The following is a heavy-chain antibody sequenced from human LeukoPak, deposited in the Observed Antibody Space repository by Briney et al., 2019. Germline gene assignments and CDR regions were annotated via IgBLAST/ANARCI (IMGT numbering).Heavy chain of an antibody. D-gene: IGHD6-13*01. J-gene: IGHJ5*02. CDR3: ARESAAAGLTWFDP. Sequence: SEPLSLTCAVSGYSISSGYYWGWIRQPPGKGLEWIGSIYHSGSTYYNPSLKSRATISVDTSKNQFSLKLSSVTAADTAVYYCARESAAAGLTWFDPGGQGTLVTVSS. V-gene: IGHV4-38-2*02. CDR1: GYSISSGYY. CDR2: IYHSGST.